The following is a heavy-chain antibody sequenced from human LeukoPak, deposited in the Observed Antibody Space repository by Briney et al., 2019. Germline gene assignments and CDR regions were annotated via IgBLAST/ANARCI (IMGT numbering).Heavy chain of an antibody. V-gene: IGHV3-9*01. CDR3: ARWELAFDY. J-gene: IGHJ4*02. Sequence: GGSLRLSCAASGFTFDDYAMHWVRQAPGKGLEWVSGISWNSGSIGYADSVKGRFTISRDNAKNSLYLQMNSLRAEDTAVYYCARWELAFDYWGQGTLVTVSS. CDR2: ISWNSGSI. CDR1: GFTFDDYA. D-gene: IGHD1-26*01.